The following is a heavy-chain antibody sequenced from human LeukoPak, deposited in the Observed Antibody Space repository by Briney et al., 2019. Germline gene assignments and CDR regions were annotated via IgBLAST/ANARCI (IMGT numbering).Heavy chain of an antibody. CDR3: AREGPLNYDFWSGHYYYYYGMDV. V-gene: IGHV1-18*01. D-gene: IGHD3-3*01. J-gene: IGHJ6*02. Sequence: ASVKVSCTASGYTFTSYGISWVRQAPGQGLEWMGWISAYNGNTNYAQKLQGRVTMTTDPSTRTAYMELRSLRSDDTAVYYCAREGPLNYDFWSGHYYYYYGMDVWGQGTTVTVSS. CDR1: GYTFTSYG. CDR2: ISAYNGNT.